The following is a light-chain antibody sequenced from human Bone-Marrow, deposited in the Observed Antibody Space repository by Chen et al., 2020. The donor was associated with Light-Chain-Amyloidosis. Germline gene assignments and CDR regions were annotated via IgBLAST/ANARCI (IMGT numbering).Light chain of an antibody. CDR2: DDS. CDR1: NIGSTS. CDR3: QVWDRSSDRPV. V-gene: IGLV3-21*02. Sequence: SYVLTQPSSVSVAPGHTATLACGGNNIGSTSVHWYQQTPGQAPLLVVYDDSDRPSGIPERLSGSDCGNAATLTSSRVEAGDEADYYCQVWDRSSDRPVFGGGTKLTVL. J-gene: IGLJ3*02.